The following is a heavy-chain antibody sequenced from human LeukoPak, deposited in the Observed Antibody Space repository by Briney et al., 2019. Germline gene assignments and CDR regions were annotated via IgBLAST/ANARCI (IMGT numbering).Heavy chain of an antibody. Sequence: SETLSLTCTVSGGRISGSNYYWGWIRQAPGKGLEWIGSIHYNGKAYYNPSRESRVTISVDTSRNQFSLKLVSVTAADTAVYYCARLSGEIIVVGAGIDSWGQGTLVIVSS. J-gene: IGHJ4*02. D-gene: IGHD2-15*01. V-gene: IGHV4-39*07. CDR1: GGRISGSNYY. CDR3: ARLSGEIIVVGAGIDS. CDR2: IHYNGKA.